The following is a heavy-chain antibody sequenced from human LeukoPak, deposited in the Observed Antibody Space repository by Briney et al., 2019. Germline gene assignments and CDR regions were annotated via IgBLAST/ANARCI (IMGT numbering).Heavy chain of an antibody. CDR2: VTGASTTM. J-gene: IGHJ2*01. V-gene: IGHV3-11*04. D-gene: IGHD6-6*01. Sequence: KPGGSLRLSCAASGSTFSDYYMAWIRQAPGEGLTWISYVTGASTTMYYADSVKGRFTISRDNAKNLLYLQMDSLRAEDTAVYYCARDATSISASGGYFDLWGRGTLVTVSS. CDR3: ARDATSISASGGYFDL. CDR1: GSTFSDYY.